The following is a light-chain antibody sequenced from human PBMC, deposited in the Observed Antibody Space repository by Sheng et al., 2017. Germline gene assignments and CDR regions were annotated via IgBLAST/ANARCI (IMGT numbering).Light chain of an antibody. CDR2: ATS. Sequence: DIQMTQSPSSLSASVGDRVTITCRASQSISTYLNWYQQKPGKAPRLLIYATSSLQSGVPSRFSGSGSGTHFTLTISNLQPDDFATYYCQQSHSAPNTFGQGTKVRSN. CDR3: QQSHSAPNT. CDR1: QSISTY. J-gene: IGKJ2*01. V-gene: IGKV1-39*01.